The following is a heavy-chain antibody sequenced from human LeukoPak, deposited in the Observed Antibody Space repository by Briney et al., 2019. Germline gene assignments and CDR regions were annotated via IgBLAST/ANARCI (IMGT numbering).Heavy chain of an antibody. D-gene: IGHD3-10*01. V-gene: IGHV4-38-2*02. J-gene: IGHJ6*03. CDR1: GYSLSSGYY. Sequence: SETLSLTCTVSGYSLSSGYYWGWIREPPGKGLEWIGSIYHSGSTYYNPSLKSRVTISVDTSKNQFSLKLSSVTAADTAVYYCARAVSPFGRNYYYYYYMDVWGKGTTVTVSS. CDR2: IYHSGST. CDR3: ARAVSPFGRNYYYYYYMDV.